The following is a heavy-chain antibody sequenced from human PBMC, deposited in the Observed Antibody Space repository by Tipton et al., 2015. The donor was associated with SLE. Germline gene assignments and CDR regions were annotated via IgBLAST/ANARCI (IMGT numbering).Heavy chain of an antibody. D-gene: IGHD5-24*01. CDR3: ARYTRYNFDY. CDR2: IFYSGST. J-gene: IGHJ4*02. Sequence: TLSLTCTFSGGSISDYYFSWIRQPPGRGLEWIGYIFYSGSTNYNPSLKSRVTISVDTSKNQFSLKLTSVTAADTAVYYCARYTRYNFDYWGQGTLVTVSS. V-gene: IGHV4-59*07. CDR1: GGSISDYY.